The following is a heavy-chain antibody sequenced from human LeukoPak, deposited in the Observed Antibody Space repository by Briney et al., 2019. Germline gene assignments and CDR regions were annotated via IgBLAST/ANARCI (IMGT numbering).Heavy chain of an antibody. CDR3: ARDRFAVAPDY. J-gene: IGHJ4*02. CDR2: IIPILGIA. CDR1: GGTFSSYA. D-gene: IGHD6-19*01. Sequence: SVKVSCKASGGTFSSYAISWVRQAPGQGLEWMGRIIPILGIAKYAQKLQGRVTITADKSTSTAYMELSSLRSEDTAVYYCARDRFAVAPDYWGQGTLVTVSS. V-gene: IGHV1-69*04.